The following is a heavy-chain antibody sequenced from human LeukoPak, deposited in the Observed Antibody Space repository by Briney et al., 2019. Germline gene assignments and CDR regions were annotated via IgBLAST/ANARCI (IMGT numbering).Heavy chain of an antibody. CDR2: IYYSGST. D-gene: IGHD6-19*01. J-gene: IGHJ4*02. V-gene: IGHV4-59*01. Sequence: SETLSLTCTVSGGSISSYYWSWIRQPPGKGLEWIGYIYYSGSTNYNPSLKSRVTISVDTSKNQFSLKLSSVTAADTAVYYCAXGXKQXLVRQECYYFDYWGQGTLVTVSS. CDR3: AXGXKQXLVRQECYYFDY. CDR1: GGSISSYY.